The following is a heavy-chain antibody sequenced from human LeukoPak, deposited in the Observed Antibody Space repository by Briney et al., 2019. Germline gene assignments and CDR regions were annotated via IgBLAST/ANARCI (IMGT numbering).Heavy chain of an antibody. J-gene: IGHJ6*03. V-gene: IGHV4-4*09. Sequence: SETLSLTCTVSGDSINDHYWSWIRQPPGEGLEWIGYIYSSVSTNYNPSLKSRVTISIDTSKSQFSLKLTSVTAADTGVYYWARQRCSVNTCYRVDQVYYMDVWARGPRSPSP. CDR1: GDSINDHY. CDR2: IYSSVST. CDR3: ARQRCSVNTCYRVDQVYYMDV. D-gene: IGHD2-15*01.